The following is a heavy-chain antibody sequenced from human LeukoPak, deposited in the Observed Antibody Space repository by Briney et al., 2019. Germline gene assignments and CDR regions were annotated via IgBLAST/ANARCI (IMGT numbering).Heavy chain of an antibody. Sequence: SVKVSCRASGGTFSGYVISWVRQAPGQGLEWMGGIIPIFGTPNYAQKFQGRVTITADESTSTAYMELSSLRSEDTAVYYCARDPKNYYDSSGTSYYYYGMDVWGQGTTVTVSS. CDR3: ARDPKNYYDSSGTSYYYYGMDV. CDR1: GGTFSGYV. D-gene: IGHD3-22*01. CDR2: IIPIFGTP. J-gene: IGHJ6*02. V-gene: IGHV1-69*13.